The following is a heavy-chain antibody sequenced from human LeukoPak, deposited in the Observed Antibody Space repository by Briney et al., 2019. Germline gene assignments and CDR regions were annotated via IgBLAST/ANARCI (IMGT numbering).Heavy chain of an antibody. V-gene: IGHV4-61*01. J-gene: IGHJ5*02. CDR2: IYNGVNT. Sequence: PSETLSLTCTVSGASVSSASYWSWIRQPPGKGVEWIAHIYNGVNTNYNPSLKSRVTISVDTSKNQFSLRLNSVTAADTAVYYCARSRAFNSGAFDPWGQGSLVTVSS. D-gene: IGHD1-26*01. CDR3: ARSRAFNSGAFDP. CDR1: GASVSSASY.